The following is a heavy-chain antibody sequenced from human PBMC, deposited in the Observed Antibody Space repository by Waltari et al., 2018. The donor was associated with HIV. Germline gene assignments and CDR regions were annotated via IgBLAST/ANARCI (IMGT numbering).Heavy chain of an antibody. Sequence: SIKTGGSLRLSCAGSGFSVRNHWMDWVRQGPGKGLVWVARINSDGSTRNYADAVKGRFVISRDNSRNTVYLQLNSVKVEDTAVYFCARASHYIEFSTFDGDYYFDLWGRGTRVAVSS. J-gene: IGHJ4*02. D-gene: IGHD3-9*01. CDR2: INSDGSTR. V-gene: IGHV3-74*01. CDR3: ARASHYIEFSTFDGDYYFDL. CDR1: GFSVRNHW.